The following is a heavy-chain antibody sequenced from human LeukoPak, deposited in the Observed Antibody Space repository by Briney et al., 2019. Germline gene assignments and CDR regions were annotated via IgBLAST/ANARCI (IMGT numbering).Heavy chain of an antibody. D-gene: IGHD3-22*01. CDR3: ASPYDSSGDYAFDI. CDR1: GGSISSSSYY. CDR2: ICYSGST. V-gene: IGHV4-39*07. Sequence: SETLSLTCTVSGGSISSSSYYWGWIRQPPGKGLEWIGSICYSGSTYYNPSLNSRVTISVDTSKNQFSLKLSSVTAADTAVYYCASPYDSSGDYAFDIWGQGTMVTVSS. J-gene: IGHJ3*02.